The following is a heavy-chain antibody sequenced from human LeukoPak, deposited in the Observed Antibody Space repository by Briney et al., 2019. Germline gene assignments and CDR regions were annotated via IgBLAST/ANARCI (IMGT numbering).Heavy chain of an antibody. Sequence: GGSLRLSCAASGFTFSSYSMNWVRQAPGKGLEWVSSISSSSSYIYYAHSVKGRFTISRDNAKNSLYLQMNSLRAEDTAVYYCALVGTLDYWGQGTLVTVSS. CDR2: ISSSSSYI. V-gene: IGHV3-21*01. D-gene: IGHD1-1*01. J-gene: IGHJ4*02. CDR3: ALVGTLDY. CDR1: GFTFSSYS.